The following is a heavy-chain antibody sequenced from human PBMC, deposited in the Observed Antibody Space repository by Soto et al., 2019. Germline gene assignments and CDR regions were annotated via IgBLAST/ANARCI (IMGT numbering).Heavy chain of an antibody. V-gene: IGHV4-31*03. CDR3: ATQYYDILTGSPNWFDP. D-gene: IGHD3-9*01. CDR2: IYYSGST. J-gene: IGHJ5*02. CDR1: GGSISSGGYY. Sequence: SETLSLTCTVSGGSISSGGYYWSWIRQHPGXGLEWIGYIYYSGSTYYNPSLKSRVTISVDTSKNQFSLKLSSVTAADTAVYYCATQYYDILTGSPNWFDPWGQGTLVTVSS.